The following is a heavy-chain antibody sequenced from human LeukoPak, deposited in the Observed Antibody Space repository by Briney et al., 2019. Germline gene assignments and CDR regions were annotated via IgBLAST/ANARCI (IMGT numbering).Heavy chain of an antibody. V-gene: IGHV4-39*01. D-gene: IGHD3-3*01. Sequence: SQTLSLTCTVSGGSISSSSYYWGWIRQPPGKGLEWIGSIYYSGSTYYNPSLKSRVTISVDTSKNQFSLKLSSVTAADTAVYYCARPSGYYAFDYWGQGTLVTVSS. CDR2: IYYSGST. CDR3: ARPSGYYAFDY. CDR1: GGSISSSSYY. J-gene: IGHJ4*02.